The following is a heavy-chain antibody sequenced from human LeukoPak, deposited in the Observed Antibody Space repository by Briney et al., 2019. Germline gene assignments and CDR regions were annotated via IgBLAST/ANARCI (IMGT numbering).Heavy chain of an antibody. CDR2: ISGSGGNT. V-gene: IGHV3-23*01. J-gene: IGHJ5*02. CDR3: ARDNDYGGKRGDNWFDP. CDR1: GFTFSSYA. D-gene: IGHD4-23*01. Sequence: GGSLRLSCAASGFTFSSYAMSWVRQPPGKGLEWVSAISGSGGNTEYADSVNGRFTISRDNSKNTLYLQMNSLRAEDTAVYYCARDNDYGGKRGDNWFDPWGQGTLVTVSS.